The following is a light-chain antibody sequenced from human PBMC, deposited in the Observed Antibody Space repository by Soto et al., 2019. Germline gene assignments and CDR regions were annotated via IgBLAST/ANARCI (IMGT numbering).Light chain of an antibody. CDR3: QQYNNWPRT. V-gene: IGKV3-20*01. CDR2: GAS. Sequence: EVVLAQSPGALSLSPGERATLSCRASQSVSRNSLTWYQQRPGQAPTLLISGASSRATGIPDRFSGSGSGTDFTLTISRLEPEDFAVYYCQQYNNWPRTFGQGTKVDIK. J-gene: IGKJ1*01. CDR1: QSVSRNS.